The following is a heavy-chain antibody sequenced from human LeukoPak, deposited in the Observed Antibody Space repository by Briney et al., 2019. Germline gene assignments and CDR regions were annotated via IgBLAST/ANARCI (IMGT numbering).Heavy chain of an antibody. D-gene: IGHD3-22*01. CDR3: ARDHYYDSSGYYGTLDAFDI. CDR2: IYYSGST. Sequence: SETLSLTCTVSGGSISSYYWSWIRQPPGKGLEWIGYIYYSGSTNYNPSLKSRVTISVDTSKNQFSLKLSSVTAADTAVYYCARDHYYDSSGYYGTLDAFDIWGKGTMVTVSS. J-gene: IGHJ3*02. CDR1: GGSISSYY. V-gene: IGHV4-59*01.